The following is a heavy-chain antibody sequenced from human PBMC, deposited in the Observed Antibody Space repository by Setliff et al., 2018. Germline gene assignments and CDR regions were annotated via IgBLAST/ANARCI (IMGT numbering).Heavy chain of an antibody. CDR3: ARRAVTAEYFQH. D-gene: IGHD4-17*01. J-gene: IGHJ1*01. CDR2: IYPSDSDI. CDR1: GYNFINYW. V-gene: IGHV5-51*01. Sequence: RGESLKISCKGSGYNFINYWIGWVRQMPGKGLEWMGIIYPSDSDIRYSPSFQGQVTISADKSISTAYLQWSSLEASDTAMYYCARRAVTAEYFQHWGHGTLVTVSS.